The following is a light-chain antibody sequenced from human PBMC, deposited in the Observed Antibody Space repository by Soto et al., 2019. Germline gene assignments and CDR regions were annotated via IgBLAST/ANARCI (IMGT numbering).Light chain of an antibody. V-gene: IGKV3-15*01. J-gene: IGKJ5*01. CDR1: QSASIN. CDR2: DAS. Sequence: EIVITQAPTTLSVSRGESATLSCRASQSASINLAWYQQRPGQAPRLLIYDASTRATGIPTRFSGSGSGTEFTLTISSLQSEDFAVYYCQQYNNRPITLGQGTRLEIK. CDR3: QQYNNRPIT.